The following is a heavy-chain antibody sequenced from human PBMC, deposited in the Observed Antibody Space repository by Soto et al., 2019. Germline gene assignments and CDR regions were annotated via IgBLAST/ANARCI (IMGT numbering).Heavy chain of an antibody. D-gene: IGHD3-22*01. CDR2: IYYSGST. V-gene: IGHV4-59*01. CDR3: AREISYYYDSSGVSWFDP. CDR1: GGSISSYY. J-gene: IGHJ5*02. Sequence: PSETLSLSCTVSGGSISSYYWSWIRQPPGKGLEWIGYIYYSGSTNYNPSLKSRVTISVDTSKNQFSLKLSSVTAADTAVYYCAREISYYYDSSGVSWFDPLGQGTLVTVSS.